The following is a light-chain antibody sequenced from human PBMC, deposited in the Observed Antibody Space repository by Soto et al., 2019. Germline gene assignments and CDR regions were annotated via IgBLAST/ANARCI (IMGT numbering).Light chain of an antibody. V-gene: IGKV3-20*01. CDR1: QSVYNN. Sequence: EIVMTQSPATLSVSPGERATLSCTPSQSVYNNLAWYQQKPGQAPRLLIYGASSRATGIPDRFSGSGSGTDFTLTISRLEPEDFAVYYCQQYGRSPSTFGGGTKVDNK. CDR3: QQYGRSPST. J-gene: IGKJ4*01. CDR2: GAS.